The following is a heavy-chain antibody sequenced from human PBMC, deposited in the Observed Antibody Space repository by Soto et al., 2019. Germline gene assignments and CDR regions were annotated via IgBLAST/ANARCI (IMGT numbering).Heavy chain of an antibody. J-gene: IGHJ4*02. Sequence: SETPSLTCALYGGSLSGYYWSWIRQPPGKGLEWIGEINHSGSTNYNPSLKSRVTISVDTSKNQFSLKLSSVTAADTAVYYCAREGNGSGSYYPFDYWGQGTLVTVSS. CDR1: GGSLSGYY. V-gene: IGHV4-34*01. CDR2: INHSGST. CDR3: AREGNGSGSYYPFDY. D-gene: IGHD3-10*01.